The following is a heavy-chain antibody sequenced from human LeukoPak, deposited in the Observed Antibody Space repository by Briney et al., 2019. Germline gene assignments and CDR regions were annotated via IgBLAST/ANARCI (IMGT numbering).Heavy chain of an antibody. CDR2: ISSSGSTI. D-gene: IGHD3-10*01. CDR1: GFTFSSYE. CDR3: ARAMVRGVIDDY. Sequence: GGSLRLSCATSGFTFSSYEMNWVRQAPGKGLEWVSYISSSGSTIYYADSVKGRFTISGDNAKNSLYLQMNSLRAEDTAVYYCARAMVRGVIDDYWGQGTLVTVSS. V-gene: IGHV3-48*03. J-gene: IGHJ4*02.